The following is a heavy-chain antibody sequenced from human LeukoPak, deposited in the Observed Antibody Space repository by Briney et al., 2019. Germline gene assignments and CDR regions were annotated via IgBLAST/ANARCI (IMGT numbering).Heavy chain of an antibody. CDR3: AKTVGAYTIDY. V-gene: IGHV3-30*18. D-gene: IGHD1-26*01. Sequence: GGSLRLSCVASGFTFSSYAMHWVRQAPGKGLEWVAVISYDGSNKYYADSVKGRFTISRDNSKNTLYLQMNSLRAEDTAVYYCAKTVGAYTIDYWGQGTLVTVSS. J-gene: IGHJ4*02. CDR1: GFTFSSYA. CDR2: ISYDGSNK.